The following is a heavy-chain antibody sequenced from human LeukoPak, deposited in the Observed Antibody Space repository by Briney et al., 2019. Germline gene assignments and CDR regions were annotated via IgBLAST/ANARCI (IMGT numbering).Heavy chain of an antibody. D-gene: IGHD3-22*01. CDR2: ISGSGGST. J-gene: IGHJ5*02. CDR3: AKDYDSSGYLYNWFDP. V-gene: IGHV3-23*01. CDR1: GFTFSSYA. Sequence: GGSLRLSCAASGFTFSSYAMSWVRQAPGKGLEWVSAISGSGGSTYYADSVKGRFTISRDNSKNTLYLQMNSLRAEDTAAYYCAKDYDSSGYLYNWFDPWGQGTLVTVSS.